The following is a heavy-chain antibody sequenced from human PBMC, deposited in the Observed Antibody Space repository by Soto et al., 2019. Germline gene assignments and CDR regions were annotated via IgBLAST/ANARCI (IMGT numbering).Heavy chain of an antibody. CDR1: GGSITSNW. CDR2: IFHTGSA. V-gene: IGHV4-4*02. CDR3: ARHIAVSGTRGFDH. J-gene: IGHJ4*02. D-gene: IGHD2-21*01. Sequence: QVQLQESGPGLMKPSGTLSLTCAVSGGSITSNWWSWVRQPPGKGLEWIAEIFHTGSANYNPSLLGRLTISMDKSRNHLYLNLNSVTAADTAVYYFARHIAVSGTRGFDHWGQGTLVTVSS.